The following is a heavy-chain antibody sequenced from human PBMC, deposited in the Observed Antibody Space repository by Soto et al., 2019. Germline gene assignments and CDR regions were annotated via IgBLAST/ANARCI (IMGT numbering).Heavy chain of an antibody. J-gene: IGHJ6*03. V-gene: IGHV1-46*01. D-gene: IGHD2-8*01. CDR2: INPSSGST. CDR3: ARVYGYYYYYMDV. CDR1: GYTFTSYY. Sequence: ASVKVSCKASGYTFTSYYMHWVRQAPGQGLEWMGIINPSSGSTNYAQKFQGRVTMTRDTSINTVYMELSSLRSDDTAVYYCARVYGYYYYYMDVWGKGTTVTVSS.